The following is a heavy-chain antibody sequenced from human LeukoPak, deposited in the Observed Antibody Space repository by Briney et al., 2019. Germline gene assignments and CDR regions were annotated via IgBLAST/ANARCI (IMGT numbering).Heavy chain of an antibody. V-gene: IGHV1-46*01. CDR3: ARDNSLRDTAWWFDP. CDR1: GYTFTSYY. D-gene: IGHD5-24*01. CDR2: INPSGGST. J-gene: IGHJ5*02. Sequence: VASVKVSCKASGYTFTSYYMHWVRQAPGQGLEWMGIINPSGGSTSYAQKFQGRVTMTRDMATSTDYLEVSSLRSEDTAVYYCARDNSLRDTAWWFDPWGQGTLVTVSS.